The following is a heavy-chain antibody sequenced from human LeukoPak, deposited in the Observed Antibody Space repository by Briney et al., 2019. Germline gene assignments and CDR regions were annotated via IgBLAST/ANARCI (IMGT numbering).Heavy chain of an antibody. CDR1: GFTVTNFG. CDR3: AKDRGIISDY. V-gene: IGHV3-30*02. Sequence: GGSLRLSCAASGFTVTNFGMHWVRQAPGKGLEWVAFLRFDGTTKYYAESVKGRFTISRDNSKNTLYLQMNSLRVEDTAVYYCAKDRGIISDYWGQGTLVTVSS. D-gene: IGHD3-10*01. CDR2: LRFDGTTK. J-gene: IGHJ4*02.